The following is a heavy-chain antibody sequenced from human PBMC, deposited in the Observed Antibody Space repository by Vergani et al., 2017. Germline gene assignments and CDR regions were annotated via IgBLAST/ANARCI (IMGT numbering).Heavy chain of an antibody. Sequence: EVQLVESGGGLVQPGRSLRLSCAASGFTFDDYAMHWVRQAPGKGLEWVSGISWNSGSIGYADSVKGRFTISRDNAKNSLYLQMNSLRAEDTALYYCAKAXTIFGVAGADAFDIWGQGTMVTVSS. D-gene: IGHD3-3*01. CDR1: GFTFDDYA. V-gene: IGHV3-9*01. J-gene: IGHJ3*02. CDR3: AKAXTIFGVAGADAFDI. CDR2: ISWNSGSI.